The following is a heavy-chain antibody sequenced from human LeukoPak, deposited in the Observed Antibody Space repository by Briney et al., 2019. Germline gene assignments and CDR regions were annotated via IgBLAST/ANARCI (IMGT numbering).Heavy chain of an antibody. CDR2: IYHSGST. D-gene: IGHD3-22*01. Sequence: PSETLSLTCTVSGGSISSSSYYWGWIRQPPGKGLEWIGSIYHSGSTYYNPSLKSRVTISVDTSKNQFSLKLSSVTAADTAVYYCARDSDSSGYYYRQGWFDPWGQGTLVTVSS. CDR1: GGSISSSSYY. J-gene: IGHJ5*02. V-gene: IGHV4-39*07. CDR3: ARDSDSSGYYYRQGWFDP.